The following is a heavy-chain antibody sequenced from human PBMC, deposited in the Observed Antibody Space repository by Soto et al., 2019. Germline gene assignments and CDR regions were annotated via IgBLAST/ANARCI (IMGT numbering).Heavy chain of an antibody. D-gene: IGHD2-2*02. J-gene: IGHJ4*02. CDR2: ISYDGSNK. Sequence: QVQLVESGGGVVQPGRSLRLSCAASGFTFSSYAMHWVRQAPGKGLEWVAVISYDGSNKYYADSVKGRFTISRDNSKNTLYLQMNSLRAEDTAVYYCAREYCSSTSCYTGFDYWGQGTLVTVSS. CDR1: GFTFSSYA. CDR3: AREYCSSTSCYTGFDY. V-gene: IGHV3-30-3*01.